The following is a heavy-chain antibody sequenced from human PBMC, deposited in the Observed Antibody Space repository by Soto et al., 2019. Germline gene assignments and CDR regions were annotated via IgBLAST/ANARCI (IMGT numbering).Heavy chain of an antibody. Sequence: GGSLRLSCAASGFTFDDYPMHWVRQAPGKGPEWVSGIGGSSGGIGYAVAVKGGFTVSRDNAKNSLYLQMNSLRAEDTALYYCGKDAAAYTPPSMDVWGKGPTVTVPS. CDR2: IGGSSGGI. CDR3: GKDAAAYTPPSMDV. D-gene: IGHD6-25*01. V-gene: IGHV3-9*01. CDR1: GFTFDDYP. J-gene: IGHJ6*03.